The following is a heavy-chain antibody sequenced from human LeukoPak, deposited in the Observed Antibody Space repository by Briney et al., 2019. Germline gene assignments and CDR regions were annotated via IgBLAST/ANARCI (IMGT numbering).Heavy chain of an antibody. D-gene: IGHD3-22*01. CDR2: INPSGGST. Sequence: ASVKVSCKASGYTFTSYYMHWVRQAPGQGLEWMGIINPSGGSTSYAQKFQGRVTMTRNTSISTAYMELSSLRSEDTAVYYCARVVEYYDSSGYENFDYWGQGTLVTVSS. V-gene: IGHV1-46*01. CDR3: ARVVEYYDSSGYENFDY. CDR1: GYTFTSYY. J-gene: IGHJ4*02.